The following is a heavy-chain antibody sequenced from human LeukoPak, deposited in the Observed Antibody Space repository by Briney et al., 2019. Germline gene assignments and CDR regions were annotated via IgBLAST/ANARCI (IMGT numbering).Heavy chain of an antibody. CDR3: ATDNVYCSRTSCYQTLDY. V-gene: IGHV3-7*01. CDR2: IKQDGSER. CDR1: GFTFSSYW. D-gene: IGHD2-2*01. J-gene: IGHJ4*02. Sequence: PGGSLRLSCAASGFTFSSYWMNWARQAPGKGLEWVAIIKQDGSERYYVDSVKGRFTISRDNSRNSLYLQMDILRAEDTAVYYCATDNVYCSRTSCYQTLDYWGQGTLVTVPP.